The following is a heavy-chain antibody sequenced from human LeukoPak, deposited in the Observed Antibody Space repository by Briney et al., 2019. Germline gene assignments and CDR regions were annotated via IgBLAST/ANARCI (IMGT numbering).Heavy chain of an antibody. Sequence: SETLSLSCAVSGGSIAYYPWTWIRQPPGKRLEWIGYINDSGNTKYNPSLKGRVTILVDSSKNQFSLKLSSVTAADTAVYYCARVASVYDSSGFHFGWFDPWGQGTLVTVSS. J-gene: IGHJ5*02. CDR3: ARVASVYDSSGFHFGWFDP. CDR2: INDSGNT. D-gene: IGHD3-22*01. CDR1: GGSIAYYP. V-gene: IGHV4-59*01.